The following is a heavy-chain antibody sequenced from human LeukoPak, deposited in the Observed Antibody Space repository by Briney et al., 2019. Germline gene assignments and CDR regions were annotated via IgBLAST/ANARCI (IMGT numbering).Heavy chain of an antibody. CDR2: NTRT. Sequence: GGSLRLSCAASGFTFSTNPMSWVRQAPGKGLEWVSANTRTYYADAVKGRFTISRDNSKNTVFLQMNSLRAEDTAVYYCVKEHVDRAFTRSFEICGQGTVVTVSS. J-gene: IGHJ3*02. V-gene: IGHV3-23*01. D-gene: IGHD3-10*01. CDR1: GFTFSTNP. CDR3: VKEHVDRAFTRSFEI.